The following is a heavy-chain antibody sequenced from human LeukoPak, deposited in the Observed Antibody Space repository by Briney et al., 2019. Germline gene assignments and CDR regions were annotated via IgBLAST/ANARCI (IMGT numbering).Heavy chain of an antibody. V-gene: IGHV3-48*04. CDR1: GFTFSSYS. CDR2: ISSSSSTI. Sequence: GGSLRLSCAASGFTFSSYSMNWVRRAPGKGLEWVSYISSSSSTIYYADSVKGRFTISRDNAKNSLYLQMNSLRAEDTAVYYCASQYGMDVWGQGTTVTVSS. J-gene: IGHJ6*02. CDR3: ASQYGMDV.